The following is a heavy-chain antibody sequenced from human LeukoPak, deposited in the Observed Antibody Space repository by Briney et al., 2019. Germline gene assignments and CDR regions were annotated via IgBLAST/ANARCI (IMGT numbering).Heavy chain of an antibody. Sequence: GGSLRLSCAASGFTFDDYAMHWVRQAPGKGLEWVSGISWNSGSIGYADSVKGRFTISRDNAKNSLYLQMNSLRAEDTALYYCAKDRAFTMVRGVIITWGQGTLVTVSS. D-gene: IGHD3-10*01. J-gene: IGHJ4*02. CDR1: GFTFDDYA. CDR3: AKDRAFTMVRGVIIT. V-gene: IGHV3-9*01. CDR2: ISWNSGSI.